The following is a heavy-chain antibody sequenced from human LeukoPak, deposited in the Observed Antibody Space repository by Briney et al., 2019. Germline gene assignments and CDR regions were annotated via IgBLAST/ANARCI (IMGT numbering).Heavy chain of an antibody. J-gene: IGHJ4*02. V-gene: IGHV1-2*02. D-gene: IGHD5-24*01. CDR1: GGTFSSYA. CDR3: ARDPEMATMC. Sequence: ASVKVSCKASGGTFSSYAINWVRQAPGQGLEWMGWINPNSGGTNYAQKFQGRVTMTRDTSISTAYMGLSRLRSDDTAVYYCARDPEMATMCWGQGTLVTVSS. CDR2: INPNSGGT.